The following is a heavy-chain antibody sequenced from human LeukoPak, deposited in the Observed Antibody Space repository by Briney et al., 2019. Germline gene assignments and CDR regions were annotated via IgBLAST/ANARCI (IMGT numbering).Heavy chain of an antibody. Sequence: ASVKVSCKASGGTFSSYAISWVRQAPGQGLEWMGWINPNSGGTNYAQKFQGRVTMTRDTSISTAYMELSRLRSDDTAVYYCARVSSSWSNDAFDIWGQGTMVTVSS. J-gene: IGHJ3*02. CDR2: INPNSGGT. CDR3: ARVSSSWSNDAFDI. CDR1: GGTFSSYA. V-gene: IGHV1-2*02. D-gene: IGHD6-13*01.